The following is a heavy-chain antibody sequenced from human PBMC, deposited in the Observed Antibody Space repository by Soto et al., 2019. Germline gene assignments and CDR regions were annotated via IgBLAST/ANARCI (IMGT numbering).Heavy chain of an antibody. CDR2: INAGNGNT. Sequence: GTSVKACSKACGYAFTSYSMHWVRQDTGQRLEWMGWINAGNGNTKYSQKFQGRVTITRDTSASTAYMELSSLRSEDTAVYYCARSIVVVTSFDYWGQGTLVTVSS. V-gene: IGHV1-3*01. J-gene: IGHJ4*02. CDR3: ARSIVVVTSFDY. CDR1: GYAFTSYS. D-gene: IGHD3-22*01.